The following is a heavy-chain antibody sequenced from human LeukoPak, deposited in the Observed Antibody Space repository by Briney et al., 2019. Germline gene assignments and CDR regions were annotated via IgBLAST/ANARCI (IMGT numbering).Heavy chain of an antibody. V-gene: IGHV3-9*01. CDR1: GFTFDDYA. D-gene: IGHD3-10*01. CDR3: AKDTGLRFGELFSYFDY. CDR2: ISWNSGSI. Sequence: GGSLRLSCAASGFTFDDYAMHWVRQAPGKGLEWVSGISWNSGSIGYADSVKGRFTISRDNAKNSLYLQMNSLRAEDTALYYCAKDTGLRFGELFSYFDYWGQGTLVTVSS. J-gene: IGHJ4*02.